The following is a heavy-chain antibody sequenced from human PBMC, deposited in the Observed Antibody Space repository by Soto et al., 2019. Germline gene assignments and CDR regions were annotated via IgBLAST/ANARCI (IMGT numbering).Heavy chain of an antibody. D-gene: IGHD2-15*01. V-gene: IGHV3-23*01. Sequence: LRLSCAASRFTFSTYAMSWVRQAPGKGLEWVSGISGGGGDTSYADSVRGRFTCSRGNSKNTLYLQMNSLRAEDTALYYCAKSLFGGPDIWGQGTMVTVSS. CDR3: AKSLFGGPDI. CDR2: ISGGGGDT. J-gene: IGHJ3*02. CDR1: RFTFSTYA.